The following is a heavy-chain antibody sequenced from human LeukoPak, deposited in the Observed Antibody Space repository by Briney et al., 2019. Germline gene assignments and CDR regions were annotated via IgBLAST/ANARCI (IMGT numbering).Heavy chain of an antibody. CDR3: ARIGYCSGGSCYSGGFDY. V-gene: IGHV5-51*01. J-gene: IGHJ4*02. Sequence: GESLKISCKGSGYSFTSYWIGWVRQMPGKGLEWIGIIYPGDSDTRYSPSFQGQVTISADKSISTAYLQWSSLKASDTAMYYCARIGYCSGGSCYSGGFDYWGQGTLVTVSS. D-gene: IGHD2-15*01. CDR2: IYPGDSDT. CDR1: GYSFTSYW.